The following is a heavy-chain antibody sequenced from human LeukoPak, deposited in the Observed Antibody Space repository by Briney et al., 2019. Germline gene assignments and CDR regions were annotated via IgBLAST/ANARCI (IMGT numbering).Heavy chain of an antibody. CDR2: INHSGST. D-gene: IGHD3-10*01. CDR1: GGSFSGYY. J-gene: IGHJ6*02. V-gene: IGHV4-34*01. CDR3: ARGKPPSWFDYYYGMDV. Sequence: SETLSLTCAVYGGSFSGYYWSWIRQPPRKGLDWIGEINHSGSTNYNPSLKSRVTISVDTSKNQFSLKLSSVPAADTAVYYCARGKPPSWFDYYYGMDVWGQGTTVTVSS.